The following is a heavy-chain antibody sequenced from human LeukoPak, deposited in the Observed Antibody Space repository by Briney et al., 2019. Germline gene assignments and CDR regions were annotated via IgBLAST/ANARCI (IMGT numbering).Heavy chain of an antibody. CDR3: ARDRGRSSTNDNWFDP. J-gene: IGHJ5*02. CDR2: ISSSSSYI. CDR1: GFTFSIDW. Sequence: GESLRLSCAASGFTFSIDWMNWVRQAPGRGLEWVSSISSSSSYIYYADSVKGRFTISRDNAKNSLYLQMNSLRAEDTAVYYCARDRGRSSTNDNWFDPWGQGTLVTVSS. D-gene: IGHD2-2*01. V-gene: IGHV3-21*01.